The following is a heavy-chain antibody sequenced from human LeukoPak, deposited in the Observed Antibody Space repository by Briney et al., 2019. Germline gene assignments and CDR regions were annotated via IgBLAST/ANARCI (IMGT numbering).Heavy chain of an antibody. CDR1: GYTFTDYY. CDR3: TRSSGKIDY. V-gene: IGHV1-2*02. Sequence: GAAVKVSCKGSGYTFTDYYIHWVRLAPGQGFEWMAWMNSNSGATKYAQEFQDRVTVTRDTSISTAYMELSSLRSDDTAVYFCTRSSGKIDYWGQGTQVTVSS. CDR2: MNSNSGAT. D-gene: IGHD6-19*01. J-gene: IGHJ4*02.